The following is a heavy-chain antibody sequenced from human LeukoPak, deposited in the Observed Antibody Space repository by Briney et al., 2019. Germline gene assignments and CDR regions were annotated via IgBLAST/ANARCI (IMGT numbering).Heavy chain of an antibody. CDR1: GYTFTSYG. CDR3: AREYGYYDSSGYYSDY. V-gene: IGHV1-18*01. D-gene: IGHD3-22*01. CDR2: ICAYNGNT. J-gene: IGHJ4*02. Sequence: GASVKVSCKASGYTFTSYGISWVRQAPGQGLEWMGRICAYNGNTNYAQKLQGRVTMTTDTSTSTAYMELRSLRSDDTAVYYCAREYGYYDSSGYYSDYWGQGTLVTVSS.